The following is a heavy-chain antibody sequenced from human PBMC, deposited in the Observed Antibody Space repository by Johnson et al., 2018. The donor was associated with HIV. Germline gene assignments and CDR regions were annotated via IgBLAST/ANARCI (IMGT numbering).Heavy chain of an antibody. Sequence: QLVESGGGLVQPGGSLRLSCAASGFTVSSNYMSWVRRAPGKGLDWVAFLQYDANNKYYADSVKGRFTISRDNSKNTLYLQMNSLRAEDTAVYYCASGQNAFDIWGQGTMVTVSS. J-gene: IGHJ3*02. D-gene: IGHD5-12*01. V-gene: IGHV3-30*02. CDR3: ASGQNAFDI. CDR2: LQYDANNK. CDR1: GFTVSSNY.